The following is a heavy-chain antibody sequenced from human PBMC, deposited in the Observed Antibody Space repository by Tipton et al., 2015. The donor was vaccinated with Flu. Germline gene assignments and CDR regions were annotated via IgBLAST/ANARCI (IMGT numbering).Heavy chain of an antibody. Sequence: SLRLSCAASGFTFSSYGMHWVRQAPGKGLEWVAVIWYDGSNKYYADSVKGRFTISRDNSKNTLYLQMNSLRAEDTAVYYCARGAGDDYGDYEGKYGLDPYYYSGMDVWGPGTTVPVSS. CDR3: ARGAGDDYGDYEGKYGLDPYYYSGMDV. J-gene: IGHJ6*02. V-gene: IGHV3-33*01. CDR2: IWYDGSNK. D-gene: IGHD4-17*01. CDR1: GFTFSSYG.